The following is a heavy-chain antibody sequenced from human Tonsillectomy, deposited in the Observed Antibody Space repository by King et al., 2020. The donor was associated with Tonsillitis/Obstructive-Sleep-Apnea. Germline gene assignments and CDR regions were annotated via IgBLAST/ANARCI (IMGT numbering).Heavy chain of an antibody. D-gene: IGHD6-6*01. CDR2: IYWDDVK. CDR1: GFSLSTSGVG. V-gene: IGHV2-5*02. J-gene: IGHJ4*02. CDR3: AHRLEYSRSSWGFDY. Sequence: ITLKESGPTLVKPTQTLTLTCTFSGFSLSTSGVGVGWILQPPGKALEWLALIYWDDVKCYSPSLKSRLTITNDTSKNQVVLTMTNMDPVDTATFYCAHRLEYSRSSWGFDYWGQGALVTVSS.